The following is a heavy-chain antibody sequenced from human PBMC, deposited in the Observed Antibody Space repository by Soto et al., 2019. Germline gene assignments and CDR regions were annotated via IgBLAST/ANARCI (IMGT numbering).Heavy chain of an antibody. V-gene: IGHV1-69*13. J-gene: IGHJ6*02. CDR3: AIQHYEDSSGYISYAIDV. D-gene: IGHD3-22*01. Sequence: ASVKVSCKASGGTFSSYAISWVRQAPGQGLEWMGGIIPIFGTANYAQKFQGRVTITADESTSTAYMELSSLRSEDTAVYYCAIQHYEDSSGYISYAIDVWGQGTTVT. CDR1: GGTFSSYA. CDR2: IIPIFGTA.